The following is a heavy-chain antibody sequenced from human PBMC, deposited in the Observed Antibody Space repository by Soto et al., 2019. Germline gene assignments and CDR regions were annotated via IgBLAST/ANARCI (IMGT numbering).Heavy chain of an antibody. CDR3: ARDPGLFGGVDV. V-gene: IGHV1-69*06. D-gene: IGHD1-1*01. CDR1: GGTFRSYA. J-gene: IGHJ6*02. CDR2: IIPIFGTA. Sequence: SVKVSCKASGGTFRSYAISWVRQAPGQGLEWMGGIIPIFGTANYAQKFQGRVTITADKSTSTAYMELSSLRSEDTAVYYCARDPGLFGGVDVRGQVPTFPAS.